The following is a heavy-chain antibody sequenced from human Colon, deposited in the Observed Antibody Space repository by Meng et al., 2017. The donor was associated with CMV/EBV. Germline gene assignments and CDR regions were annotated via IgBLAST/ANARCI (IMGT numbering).Heavy chain of an antibody. CDR1: GFTFSSYE. V-gene: IGHV3-48*03. CDR2: IDSDGTIK. CDR3: TRGRWGP. J-gene: IGHJ5*02. D-gene: IGHD4-23*01. Sequence: GESLKISCRTSGFTFSSYEMNWVRQTPEKGLEWVAHIDSDGTIKYYAESVQGRFTIPRDNAKDSLYLQMNSLTVDDTALYYCTRGRWGPWGHGTLVTVSS.